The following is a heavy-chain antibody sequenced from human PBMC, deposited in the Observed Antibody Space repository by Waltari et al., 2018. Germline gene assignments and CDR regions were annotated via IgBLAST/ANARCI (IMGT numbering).Heavy chain of an antibody. CDR3: AREGPHFPGIAVAGRFFYAFDI. CDR2: IIPIFGTA. CDR1: GGTFSSYA. J-gene: IGHJ3*02. D-gene: IGHD6-19*01. Sequence: QVQLVQSGAEVKKPGSSVKVSCKASGGTFSSYAISWVRQAPGQGLEWMGGIIPIFGTANYAQKFQGRVTITTDESTSTAYMELSSLRSEDTAVYYCAREGPHFPGIAVAGRFFYAFDIWGQGTMVTVSS. V-gene: IGHV1-69*05.